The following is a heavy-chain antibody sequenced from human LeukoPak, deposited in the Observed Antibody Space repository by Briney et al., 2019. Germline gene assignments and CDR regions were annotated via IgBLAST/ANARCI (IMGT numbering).Heavy chain of an antibody. J-gene: IGHJ6*02. D-gene: IGHD3-10*01. V-gene: IGHV1-69*13. CDR1: GGTFSSYA. CDR2: IIPIFGTA. Sequence: ASVKVSCKASGGTFSSYAISWVRQAPGQGLEWMGGIIPIFGTANYAQKFQGRVTITADESTSTAYMELSSLRSEDTAVYYCAKDQYASGSYQAGMDVWGQGTTVTVSS. CDR3: AKDQYASGSYQAGMDV.